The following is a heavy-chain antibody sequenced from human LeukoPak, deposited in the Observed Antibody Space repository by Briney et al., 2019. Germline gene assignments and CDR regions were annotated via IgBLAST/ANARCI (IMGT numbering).Heavy chain of an antibody. J-gene: IGHJ2*01. D-gene: IGHD2-15*01. CDR3: ARGERSLVAAQFDL. CDR1: GGXFSGCY. CDR2: INHSGST. Sequence: SETLSLTCAVYGGXFSGCYWSWIRQPPGKGLEWIGEINHSGSTNYNPSLKSRVTISVDTSKNQFSLKLSSVTAADTAVYYCARGERSLVAAQFDLWGRGTLVTVSS. V-gene: IGHV4-34*01.